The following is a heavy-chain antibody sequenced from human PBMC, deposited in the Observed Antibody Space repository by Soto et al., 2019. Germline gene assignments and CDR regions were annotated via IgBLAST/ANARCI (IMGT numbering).Heavy chain of an antibody. Sequence: QITLKGSGPALVKPTQTLTVTFTFSGFALTYFGEGGGWSRQPPGKALEGLALVYWDDDKRYNPSLRSSLTTSTDTSTKQVVLTITNMDPVNTATSYCVHRRCGGVFLTFYPSHAYSGLHVWGQGTTVTVSS. V-gene: IGHV2-5*02. D-gene: IGHD2-8*02. CDR3: VHRRCGGVFLTFYPSHAYSGLHV. CDR1: GFALTYFGEG. J-gene: IGHJ6*02. CDR2: VYWDDDK.